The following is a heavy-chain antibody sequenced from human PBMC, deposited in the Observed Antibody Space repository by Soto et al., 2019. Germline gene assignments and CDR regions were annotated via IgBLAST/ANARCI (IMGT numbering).Heavy chain of an antibody. D-gene: IGHD2-2*01. CDR3: GRLTGPGYCSSTSCYYYYGMDV. Sequence: QVQLVQSGAEVKKPGASVKVSCKASGYTFTSYGISWVRQAPGQGLEWMGWISAYNGNTNYAQKLQGRVTMTTDTSTSTAYMELRSLRSDDTAVYYCGRLTGPGYCSSTSCYYYYGMDVWGQGTTVTVSS. V-gene: IGHV1-18*01. J-gene: IGHJ6*02. CDR1: GYTFTSYG. CDR2: ISAYNGNT.